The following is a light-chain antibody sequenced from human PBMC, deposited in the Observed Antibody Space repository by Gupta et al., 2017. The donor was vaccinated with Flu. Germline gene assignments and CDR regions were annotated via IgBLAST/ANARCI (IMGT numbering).Light chain of an antibody. Sequence: SALTHPPSASGSPGQSVTISCTGTSSDVGGYDYVSWYQPHPGKAPKVMIYEVNKRPSGVPDRFSGSKSGNSASLTVSGLQAEDEADYYCSSFAGNTYVFGTGTKVTVL. CDR2: EVN. J-gene: IGLJ1*01. V-gene: IGLV2-8*01. CDR3: SSFAGNTYV. CDR1: SSDVGGYDY.